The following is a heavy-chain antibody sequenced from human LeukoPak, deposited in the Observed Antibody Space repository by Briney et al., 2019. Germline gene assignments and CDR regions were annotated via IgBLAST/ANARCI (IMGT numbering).Heavy chain of an antibody. V-gene: IGHV3-21*01. CDR3: ARRGIAVAGTDY. Sequence: GGSLRLSCAASGFTFSSYSMNWVRQAPGKGLEWVSSISSSSSYIYYADSVKGRFTISRDNAKNSLYMQMNSLRAEDTAVYYCARRGIAVAGTDYWGQGTLVTVSS. D-gene: IGHD6-19*01. CDR2: ISSSSSYI. CDR1: GFTFSSYS. J-gene: IGHJ4*02.